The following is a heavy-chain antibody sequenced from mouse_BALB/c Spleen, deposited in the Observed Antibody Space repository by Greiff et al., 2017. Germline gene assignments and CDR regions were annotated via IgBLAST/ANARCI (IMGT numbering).Heavy chain of an antibody. J-gene: IGHJ4*01. CDR2: ILPGSGST. Sequence: VQLQQSGAELMKPGASVKISCKATGYTFSSYWIEWVKQRPGHGLEWIGEILPGSGSTNYNEKFKGKATFTADTSSNTAYMQLSSLTSEDSAVYYCARRVYYGYDVYYAMDYWGQGTSVTVSS. CDR1: GYTFSSYW. CDR3: ARRVYYGYDVYYAMDY. D-gene: IGHD2-2*01. V-gene: IGHV1-9*01.